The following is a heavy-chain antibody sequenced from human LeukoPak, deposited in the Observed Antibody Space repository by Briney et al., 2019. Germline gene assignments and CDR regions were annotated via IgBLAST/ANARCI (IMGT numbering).Heavy chain of an antibody. CDR1: GGSISRYY. CDR2: IYYSGST. CDR3: ARGLYSGSPLSFDS. V-gene: IGHV4-59*01. J-gene: IGHJ4*02. D-gene: IGHD1-26*01. Sequence: KPSETLSLTCTVSGGSISRYYWSWIRQPPGKGLDWIGYIYYSGSTNYNPSLKSRVTISVDTSKNQFSLNLSSVTAADTAVFYCARGLYSGSPLSFDSWGQGTLVTVSS.